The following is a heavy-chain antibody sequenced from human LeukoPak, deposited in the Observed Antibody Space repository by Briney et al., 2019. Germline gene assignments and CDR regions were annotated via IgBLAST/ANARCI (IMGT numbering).Heavy chain of an antibody. CDR3: ASDYDLLTGHAFDI. J-gene: IGHJ3*02. CDR1: GASVYSGGYS. Sequence: SQTLSLTCGVSGASVYSGGYSWSWIRQPLGKGLEWIAYIYHSGSTYYNPSLKSRVTMSVDRSKNQFSLKVTSVTAADTAVYYCASDYDLLTGHAFDIWGQGTMVTVSS. V-gene: IGHV4-30-2*01. D-gene: IGHD3-9*01. CDR2: IYHSGST.